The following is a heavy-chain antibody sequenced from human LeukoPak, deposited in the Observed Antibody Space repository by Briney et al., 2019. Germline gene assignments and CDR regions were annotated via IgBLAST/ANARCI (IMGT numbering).Heavy chain of an antibody. CDR2: IKQDGSEK. CDR3: ARDVYYYGSGSPLFDY. V-gene: IGHV3-7*01. CDR1: GFTFSSYW. D-gene: IGHD3-10*01. J-gene: IGHJ4*02. Sequence: GGSLRLSCAASGFTFSSYWMSWVRQAPGKGLEWVANIKQDGSEKYYVDSVKGRFTISRDNAKNSLYLQMNSLRAEDTAVYYCARDVYYYGSGSPLFDYWGQGTLVTVSS.